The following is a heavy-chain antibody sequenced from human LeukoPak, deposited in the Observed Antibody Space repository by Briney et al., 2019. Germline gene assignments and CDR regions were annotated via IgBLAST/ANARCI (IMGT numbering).Heavy chain of an antibody. CDR2: VNHRGST. J-gene: IGHJ4*02. CDR1: GGSFSGYY. Sequence: SETLSLTCAVYGGSFSGYYWSWIRQPPGKGLEWIGEVNHRGSTKYNPSLKSRVTISVDTSKNQFSLKLTSVTAADTAVYYCARAPVGYCSGGTCKRYFDYWGQGTLVTVSS. D-gene: IGHD2-15*01. V-gene: IGHV4-34*01. CDR3: ARAPVGYCSGGTCKRYFDY.